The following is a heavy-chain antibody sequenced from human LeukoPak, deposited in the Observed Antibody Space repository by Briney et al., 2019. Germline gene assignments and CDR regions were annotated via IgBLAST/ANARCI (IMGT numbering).Heavy chain of an antibody. V-gene: IGHV3-23*01. CDR1: GFTFSSYA. Sequence: GGSLRLSCAASGFTFSSYAMSWVRQAPGKGLEWVSAISGSGGSTYYADSVKGRFTISRDNSKNTLYLQMNILRVEDTAVYYCAKSLTEYSSGWYDYWGQGTLVTVSS. CDR3: AKSLTEYSSGWYDY. J-gene: IGHJ4*02. D-gene: IGHD6-19*01. CDR2: ISGSGGST.